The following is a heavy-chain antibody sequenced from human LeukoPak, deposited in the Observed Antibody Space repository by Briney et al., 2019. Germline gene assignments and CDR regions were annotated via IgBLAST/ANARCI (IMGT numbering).Heavy chain of an antibody. D-gene: IGHD3-10*01. CDR1: GGTFSSYT. Sequence: SVKVSCKGSGGTFSSYTISWVRQAPGQGLEWMGRIIPILGIANYAQKFQGRVTITADKSTSTAYMELSSLRSEGTAVYYCASLDGPGVKTGSAFDIWGQGKMVTVSS. J-gene: IGHJ3*02. CDR3: ASLDGPGVKTGSAFDI. CDR2: IIPILGIA. V-gene: IGHV1-69*02.